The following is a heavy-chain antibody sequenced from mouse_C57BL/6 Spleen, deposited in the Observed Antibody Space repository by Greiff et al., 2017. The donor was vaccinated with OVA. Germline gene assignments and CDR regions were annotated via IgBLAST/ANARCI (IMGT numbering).Heavy chain of an antibody. Sequence: EVQLVESGGGLVKPGGSLKLSCAASGFTFSSYAMSWVRQTPEKRLEWVATISDGGSYTYYPDNVKGRFIISRDNAKNNLYLQMSHLKSEDTAMYYCARAQYYDPDYYAMDYWGQGTSVTVSS. CDR1: GFTFSSYA. CDR2: ISDGGSYT. CDR3: ARAQYYDPDYYAMDY. D-gene: IGHD2-4*01. J-gene: IGHJ4*01. V-gene: IGHV5-4*01.